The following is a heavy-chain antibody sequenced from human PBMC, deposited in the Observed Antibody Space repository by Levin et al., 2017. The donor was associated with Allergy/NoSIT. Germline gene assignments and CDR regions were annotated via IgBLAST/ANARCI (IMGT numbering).Heavy chain of an antibody. D-gene: IGHD5-24*01. J-gene: IGHJ4*02. CDR1: GGSFSGYY. CDR3: ARGEMDPYYFDY. CDR2: INHSGST. V-gene: IGHV4-34*01. Sequence: SETLSLTCAVYGGSFSGYYWSWIRQPPGKGLEWIGEINHSGSTNYNPSLKSRVTISVDTSKNQFSLKLSSVTAADTAVYYCARGEMDPYYFDYWGQGTLVTVSS.